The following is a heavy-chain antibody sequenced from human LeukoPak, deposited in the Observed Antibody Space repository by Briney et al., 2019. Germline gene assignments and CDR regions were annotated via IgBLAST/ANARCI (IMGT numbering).Heavy chain of an antibody. CDR1: GGSFSSYY. CDR3: ARHGGSGSYYKPSRLDY. V-gene: IGHV4-34*01. J-gene: IGHJ4*02. CDR2: INHSGST. Sequence: SETLSLTCAVYGGSFSSYYWSWIRQPPGKGLEWIGEINHSGSTNYNPSLKSRVTISVDTSKNQFSLKLSSVTAADTAVYYCARHGGSGSYYKPSRLDYWGQGTLVTVSS. D-gene: IGHD3-10*01.